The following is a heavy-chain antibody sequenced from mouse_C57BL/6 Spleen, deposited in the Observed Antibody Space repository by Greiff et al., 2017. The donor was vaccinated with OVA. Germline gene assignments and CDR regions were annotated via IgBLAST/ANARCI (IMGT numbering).Heavy chain of an antibody. J-gene: IGHJ1*03. Sequence: QVQLQQPGAELVKPGASVKLSCKASGYTFTSYWMHWVKQRPGQGLEWIGMIHPNSGSTNYNEKFKSKATLTVDKSSSTAYMQLSSLTSEDSAFYYCARNPLLLRYFDVWGTGTTVTVSS. D-gene: IGHD1-1*01. CDR2: IHPNSGST. CDR3: ARNPLLLRYFDV. CDR1: GYTFTSYW. V-gene: IGHV1-64*01.